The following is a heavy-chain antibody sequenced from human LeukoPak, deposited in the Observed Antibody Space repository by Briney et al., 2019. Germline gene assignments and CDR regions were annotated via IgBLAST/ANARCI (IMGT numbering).Heavy chain of an antibody. CDR2: IYYSGTT. CDR3: ARVFSSALDY. CDR1: GGSISSYY. D-gene: IGHD3-22*01. J-gene: IGHJ4*02. Sequence: SETLSLTCTVSGGSISSYYWSWIRQPPGKGLEWIGYIYYSGTTNYNPSLKSRVTISVDTSKNQFSLKLSSVTAADTAVYYCARVFSSALDYWGQGTLVTVSS. V-gene: IGHV4-59*01.